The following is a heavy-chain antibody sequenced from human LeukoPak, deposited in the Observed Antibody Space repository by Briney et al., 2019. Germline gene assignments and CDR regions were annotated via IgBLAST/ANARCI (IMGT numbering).Heavy chain of an antibody. J-gene: IGHJ4*02. CDR1: GFTFSDYW. CDR3: ARDIYSIAE. Sequence: GGSLRLSCAASGFTFSDYWIHWVRQAPGKGLVWVSLIHSDGGTTNYADSVKGRFTISRDNAKNTVYLQMNSLRVENTAVYYCARDIYSIAEWRQGTLVTVSS. CDR2: IHSDGGTT. V-gene: IGHV3-74*01. D-gene: IGHD1-26*01.